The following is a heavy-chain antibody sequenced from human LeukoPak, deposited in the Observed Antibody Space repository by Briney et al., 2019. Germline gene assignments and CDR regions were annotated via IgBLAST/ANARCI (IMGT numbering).Heavy chain of an antibody. D-gene: IGHD2-15*01. CDR3: ARDVGQGWFDP. V-gene: IGHV1-46*01. CDR1: GYTFTSYY. J-gene: IGHJ5*02. Sequence: ASVKVSCKASGYTFTSYYMHWVRQAPGQGLEWMGIINPSGGSTRYAQRFQGRVTMTRDTSTSTVYMELSSLRSEDTAVYYCARDVGQGWFDPWGQGTLVTVSS. CDR2: INPSGGST.